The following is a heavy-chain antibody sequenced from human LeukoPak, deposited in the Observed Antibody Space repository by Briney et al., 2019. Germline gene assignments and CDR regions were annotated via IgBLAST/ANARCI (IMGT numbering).Heavy chain of an antibody. CDR3: ARSMYYDFWSGYYLDY. CDR1: GGSISSYY. V-gene: IGHV4-4*07. Sequence: PSETLSLTCTVSGGSISSYYWSWIRQPAGKGLEWIGRIYTSGSTNYNPSLKSRVTISVDTSKNRFSLKLSSVTAADTAVYYCARSMYYDFWSGYYLDYWGQGTLVTVSS. D-gene: IGHD3-3*01. J-gene: IGHJ4*02. CDR2: IYTSGST.